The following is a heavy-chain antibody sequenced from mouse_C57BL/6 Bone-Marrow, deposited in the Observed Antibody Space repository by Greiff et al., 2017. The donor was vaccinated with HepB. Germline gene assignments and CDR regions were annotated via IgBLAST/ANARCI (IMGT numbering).Heavy chain of an antibody. J-gene: IGHJ2*01. V-gene: IGHV1-69*01. CDR2: IDPSDSYT. CDR1: GYTFTSYW. D-gene: IGHD5-1-1*01. Sequence: QVQLQQPGAELVMPGASVKLSCKASGYTFTSYWMHWVKQRPGQGLEWIGEIDPSDSYTNYNQKFKGKSTLTVHKSSSTAYMQLSSLTSDDSAVYYCARRGNNYDLDYWGQGTTLTVSS. CDR3: ARRGNNYDLDY.